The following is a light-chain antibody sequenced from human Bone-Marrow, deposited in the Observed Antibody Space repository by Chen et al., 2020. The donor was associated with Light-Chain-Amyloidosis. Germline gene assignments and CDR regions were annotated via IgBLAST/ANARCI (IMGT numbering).Light chain of an antibody. J-gene: IGLJ3*02. CDR1: NIGSTS. V-gene: IGLV3-21*02. CDR3: QVWDRSSDRPV. CDR2: DDS. Sequence: SYVLTQPSSVSVAPGQTATIACGGNNIGSTSVHWYQQPPGQAPLLAVYDDSDRPSGIPGRLSGSNSGNTATLTISRVEAGDEADYYCQVWDRSSDRPVFGGGTKLTVL.